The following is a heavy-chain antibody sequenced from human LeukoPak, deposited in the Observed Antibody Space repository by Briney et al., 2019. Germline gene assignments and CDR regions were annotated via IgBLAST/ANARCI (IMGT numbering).Heavy chain of an antibody. CDR1: GFTFSNYG. D-gene: IGHD6-25*01. CDR3: AKTPGAPANFDY. Sequence: PGRSLRLSCAASGFTFSNYGMHWVRQAPGKGLEWPAVVSYDGSNQNYADSVKGRFTISRDNSKNTLFLQMNSLRAEDTAVYYCAKTPGAPANFDYWGQGTLVTVSS. J-gene: IGHJ4*02. V-gene: IGHV3-30*18. CDR2: VSYDGSNQ.